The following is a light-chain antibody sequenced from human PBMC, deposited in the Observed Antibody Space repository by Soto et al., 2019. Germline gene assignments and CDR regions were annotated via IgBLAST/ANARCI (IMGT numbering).Light chain of an antibody. CDR2: DNN. V-gene: IGLV1-51*01. J-gene: IGLJ1*01. Sequence: QSVLTQPPSVSAAPGQKVTISCSGSSSNIGNNYVSWYQQLPGTAPKLPINDNNKRPPGIPDRFSGSKSGTSATLGITGLQTGDEADYYCGTWDSSLSAYVFGTGTKVTVL. CDR1: SSNIGNNY. CDR3: GTWDSSLSAYV.